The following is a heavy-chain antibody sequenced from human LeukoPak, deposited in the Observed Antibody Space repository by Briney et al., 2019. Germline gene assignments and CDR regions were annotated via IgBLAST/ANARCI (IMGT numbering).Heavy chain of an antibody. CDR2: IGVGGGNT. V-gene: IGHV1-58*01. CDR1: GFTFSRSA. Sequence: ASVKVSCKTSGFTFSRSAVQWVRQARGQGLEWIGWIGVGGGNTNYAQRFQDRVTITRDMSTRTAYMELSSLRSEDTAVYYCAAEIYGGNTDCCTFDFWGPGTPVTVSS. CDR3: AAEIYGGNTDCCTFDF. J-gene: IGHJ3*01. D-gene: IGHD4-23*01.